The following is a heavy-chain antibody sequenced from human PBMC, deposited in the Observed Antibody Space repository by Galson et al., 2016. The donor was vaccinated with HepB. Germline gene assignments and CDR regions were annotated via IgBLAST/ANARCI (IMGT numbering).Heavy chain of an antibody. CDR3: ARAGTPYQLLWDNWFDP. J-gene: IGHJ5*02. CDR1: GFTFGSYH. V-gene: IGHV3-21*01. D-gene: IGHD2-2*01. Sequence: SLRLSCAASGFTFGSYHMNWVRQAPGKGLEWVSSISSSSSYIFYADSVKGRFTISRDNAKNSLYLQMNSLRVEDTAVYYCARAGTPYQLLWDNWFDPWGQGTLVTVSS. CDR2: ISSSSSYI.